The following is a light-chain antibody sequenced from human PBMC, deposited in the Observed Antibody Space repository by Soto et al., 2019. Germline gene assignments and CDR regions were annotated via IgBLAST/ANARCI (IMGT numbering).Light chain of an antibody. Sequence: DIPMTQSPSSLSASVGDRVTITCRASQDISVYLAWYQQKPGKVPKLLIYSASTLQSGVPSRFSGSGSGTDFTLTISSLQPEDVATYYCKKFNTAPLTFGQGTRLEIK. CDR1: QDISVY. CDR3: KKFNTAPLT. V-gene: IGKV1-27*01. CDR2: SAS. J-gene: IGKJ5*01.